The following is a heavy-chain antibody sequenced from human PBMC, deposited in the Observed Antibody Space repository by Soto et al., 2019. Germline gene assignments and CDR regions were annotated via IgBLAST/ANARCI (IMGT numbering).Heavy chain of an antibody. J-gene: IGHJ4*02. CDR2: INPGNGNT. CDR3: ARGGYFDSSNYLAY. CDR1: GYTFTRYG. D-gene: IGHD3-22*01. Sequence: AAVKVSCKACGYTFTRYGINWVRQAPGRGLEWMGWINPGNGNTKYSQQFQGRVIIDRDTSASTAYMELSSLRPEDTAVYYCARGGYFDSSNYLAYWGLGTLVTV. V-gene: IGHV1-3*01.